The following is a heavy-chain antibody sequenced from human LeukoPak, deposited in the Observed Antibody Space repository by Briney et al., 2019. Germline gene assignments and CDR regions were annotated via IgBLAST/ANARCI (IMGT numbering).Heavy chain of an antibody. Sequence: PTETLSLTCAVYGEYLSGYYWSWIRQPPGKGLEWIGEINHSGSTNYNPSLKSRVTISVDTSKHPFSVKLRSVTAADAAVYHCARAGGWIQLWFFDYWGQGTLVTVSS. J-gene: IGHJ4*02. D-gene: IGHD5-18*01. CDR1: GEYLSGYY. CDR3: ARAGGWIQLWFFDY. V-gene: IGHV4-34*01. CDR2: INHSGST.